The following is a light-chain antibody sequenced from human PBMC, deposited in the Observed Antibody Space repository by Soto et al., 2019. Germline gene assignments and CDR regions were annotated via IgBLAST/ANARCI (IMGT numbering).Light chain of an antibody. CDR2: AAS. CDR1: QGIRND. J-gene: IGKJ1*01. V-gene: IGKV1-17*01. CDR3: QQYNNWPPWT. Sequence: IQLTQSPSSLSASLVDRVTIXYPASQGIRNDLDWFQQKPGKAPKLLIYAASTRATGIPARFSGSGSGTEFTLTISSLQSEDFAVYYCQQYNNWPPWTFGQGTKVDI.